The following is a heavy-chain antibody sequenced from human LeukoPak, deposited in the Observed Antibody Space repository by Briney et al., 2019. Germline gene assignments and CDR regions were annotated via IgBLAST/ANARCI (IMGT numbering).Heavy chain of an antibody. CDR3: ARAGIAAAGDWDYFDY. J-gene: IGHJ4*02. CDR2: IYYSGST. CDR1: GGSVSSGSYY. V-gene: IGHV4-61*01. D-gene: IGHD6-13*01. Sequence: PSETLSLTCTVSGGSVSSGSYYWSWIRQPPGKGPEWIGYIYYSGSTNYNPSLKSRVTISVDTSKNQFSLKLSSVTAADTAVYYCARAGIAAAGDWDYFDYWGQGTLVTVSS.